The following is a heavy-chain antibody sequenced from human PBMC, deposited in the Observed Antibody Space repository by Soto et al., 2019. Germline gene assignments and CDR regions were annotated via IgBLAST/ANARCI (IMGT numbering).Heavy chain of an antibody. CDR1: GFTFSSYA. CDR2: ISYDGSNK. V-gene: IGHV3-30-3*01. CDR3: ARDPLSLGYSYGYDY. Sequence: PGGSLRLSCAASGFTFSSYAMHWVRQAPGKGLEWVAVISYDGSNKYYADSVKGRFTISRDNSKNTLYLQMNSLRAEDTAVYYCARDPLSLGYSYGYDYWGQGTLVTVSS. J-gene: IGHJ4*02. D-gene: IGHD5-18*01.